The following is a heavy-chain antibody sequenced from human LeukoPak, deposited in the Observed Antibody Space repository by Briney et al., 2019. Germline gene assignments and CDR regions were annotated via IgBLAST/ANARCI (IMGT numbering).Heavy chain of an antibody. Sequence: GGSLRLSCAASGFTVSSNYMNWVRQAPGKGLEWVSYISSSGSTIYYADSVKGRFAISRDNSKNTLYLQMNSLRAEDTAVYYCAKDPSTYPYYFDYWGQGTLVIVSS. V-gene: IGHV3-48*01. J-gene: IGHJ4*02. CDR1: GFTVSSNY. D-gene: IGHD2-2*01. CDR2: ISSSGSTI. CDR3: AKDPSTYPYYFDY.